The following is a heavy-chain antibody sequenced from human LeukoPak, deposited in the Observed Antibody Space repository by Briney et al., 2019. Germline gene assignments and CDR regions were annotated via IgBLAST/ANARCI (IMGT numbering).Heavy chain of an antibody. D-gene: IGHD3-10*01. Sequence: GGSLRLSCAASGFTFSSYGMHWVRQAPGKGLEWVAVISYDGSNKYYADSVKGRFTISRDNSKNTLYLQMKSLRAEDTAVYYCAKDSRILLWFGELSVDFDYWDQGTLVTVSS. CDR1: GFTFSSYG. CDR3: AKDSRILLWFGELSVDFDY. V-gene: IGHV3-30*18. J-gene: IGHJ4*02. CDR2: ISYDGSNK.